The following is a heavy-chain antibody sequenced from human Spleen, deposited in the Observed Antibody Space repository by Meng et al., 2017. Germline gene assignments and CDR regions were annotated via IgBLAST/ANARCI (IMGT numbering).Heavy chain of an antibody. Sequence: ASVKVSCKPSGYNFPDYYIHWVRQAPGQGLEWMGWINTNTGTPTYAQDFTGRFVFSLDKTVSTAYLQISGLKTEDTAVYYCARDPGIAARPGWFGPWGQGTLVTVSS. D-gene: IGHD6-6*01. CDR2: INTNTGTP. V-gene: IGHV7-4-1*02. CDR1: GYNFPDYY. CDR3: ARDPGIAARPGWFGP. J-gene: IGHJ5*02.